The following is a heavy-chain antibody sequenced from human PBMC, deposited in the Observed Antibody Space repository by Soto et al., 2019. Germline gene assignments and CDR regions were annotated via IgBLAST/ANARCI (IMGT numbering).Heavy chain of an antibody. CDR2: ISGSGGST. D-gene: IGHD6-19*01. CDR3: AKWTVADDYYYYYMDV. V-gene: IGHV3-23*01. J-gene: IGHJ6*03. Sequence: EVQLLESGGGLVQPGGSLRLSCAASGFTFSSYAMSWVRQAPGKGLEWVSAISGSGGSTYYADSVKGRFTISRDNSKNTLYLQMNCLRAEDTAVYYCAKWTVADDYYYYYMDVWGKGTTVTVSS. CDR1: GFTFSSYA.